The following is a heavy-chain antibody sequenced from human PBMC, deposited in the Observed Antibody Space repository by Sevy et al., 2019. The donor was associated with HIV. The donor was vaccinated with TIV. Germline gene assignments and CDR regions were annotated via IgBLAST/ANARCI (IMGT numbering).Heavy chain of an antibody. CDR1: GFSYSSYG. D-gene: IGHD2-21*01. V-gene: IGHV3-30*02. CDR2: IQYDGSNK. J-gene: IGHJ4*02. Sequence: RGSLRLSCAASGFSYSSYGMHWVRQAPGKGLEWVAYIQYDGSNKDYADSVKGRFTISRDNSKNTLDLQMNSLRVEDTAVYYCGKEGGGEGGDHWGQGTLVTVSS. CDR3: GKEGGGEGGDH.